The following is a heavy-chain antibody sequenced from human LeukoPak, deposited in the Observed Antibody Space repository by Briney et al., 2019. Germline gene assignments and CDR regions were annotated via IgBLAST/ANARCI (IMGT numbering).Heavy chain of an antibody. CDR1: GYTFTNHA. Sequence: ASVKVSCEASGYTFTNHAINWVRHAPGEGLEYMGWIDTNTGNPTYAQAFTGRIVFSLDTSVSTAYLDIRSLKAEDTAVYFCARRSMVQHVDVWGKGTTVIVSS. J-gene: IGHJ6*04. CDR3: ARRSMVQHVDV. V-gene: IGHV7-4-1*02. CDR2: IDTNTGNP. D-gene: IGHD3-10*01.